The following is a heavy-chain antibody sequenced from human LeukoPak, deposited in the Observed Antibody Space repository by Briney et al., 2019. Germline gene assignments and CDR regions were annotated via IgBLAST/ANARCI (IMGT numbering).Heavy chain of an antibody. Sequence: SGPTLVKPTQTLTLTCTFSGFSLSTSGVGVGWIRQPPGKALEWLALIYWDDDKRYGPSLKSRLTITKDTSKNKVVLTMTNMDPVDTATYYCAHSISIFGVVIIVNWFDPWGQGTLVTVSS. J-gene: IGHJ5*02. CDR1: GFSLSTSGVG. D-gene: IGHD3-3*01. V-gene: IGHV2-5*05. CDR3: AHSISIFGVVIIVNWFDP. CDR2: IYWDDDK.